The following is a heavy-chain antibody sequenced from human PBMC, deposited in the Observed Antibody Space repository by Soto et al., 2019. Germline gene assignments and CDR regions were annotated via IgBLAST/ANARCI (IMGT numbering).Heavy chain of an antibody. Sequence: GESLKISCKGSGYSFTSYWIGWVRQMPGKGLEWMGIIYPGDSDTRYSPSFQGQVTISADKSISTAYLQWSSLKASDTAMYYCARLVVRGVRTIYYYGMDVWGQGTTVTVSS. J-gene: IGHJ6*02. V-gene: IGHV5-51*01. CDR1: GYSFTSYW. CDR2: IYPGDSDT. D-gene: IGHD3-10*01. CDR3: ARLVVRGVRTIYYYGMDV.